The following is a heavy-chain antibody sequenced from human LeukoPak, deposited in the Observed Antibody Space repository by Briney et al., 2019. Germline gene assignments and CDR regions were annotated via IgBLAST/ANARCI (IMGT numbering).Heavy chain of an antibody. CDR1: GFTFSSYE. J-gene: IGHJ6*03. CDR3: AKAHQQITDCSGGSCYPYYYYMDV. Sequence: PGGSLRLSCAASGFTFSSYEMNWVRQAPGKGLEWVASIRYDGSNKYYADSVKGRFTIPRDNSKNTLYLQMNSLRAEDTAVYYCAKAHQQITDCSGGSCYPYYYYMDVWGKGTTVTISS. CDR2: IRYDGSNK. V-gene: IGHV3-30*02. D-gene: IGHD2-15*01.